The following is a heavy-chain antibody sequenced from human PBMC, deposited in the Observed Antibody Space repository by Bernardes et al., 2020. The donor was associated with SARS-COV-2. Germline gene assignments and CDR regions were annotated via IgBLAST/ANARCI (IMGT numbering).Heavy chain of an antibody. CDR2: ISIGGGAT. Sequence: GGSLRLSCAASGFIFSNYAMNWVRQAPGKGLEWVSLISIGGGATYYADSVRGRFAVSRDDSQSRLFLQMNSLRAEDTALYYCAIDLDSSGREYFDFWGLGTPVTVSS. CDR1: GFIFSNYA. J-gene: IGHJ4*02. CDR3: AIDLDSSGREYFDF. D-gene: IGHD2-15*01. V-gene: IGHV3-23*01.